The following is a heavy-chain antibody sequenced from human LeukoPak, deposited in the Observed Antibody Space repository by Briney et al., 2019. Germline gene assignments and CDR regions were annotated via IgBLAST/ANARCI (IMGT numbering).Heavy chain of an antibody. V-gene: IGHV4-39*07. J-gene: IGHJ4*02. CDR3: AREATSGYYTY. CDR1: GGSISIRSNY. D-gene: IGHD3-22*01. CDR2: IYYSGST. Sequence: PSETLSLTCTISGGSISIRSNYWGWIRQPPGKGLEWIGTIYYSGSTYYNPSLKSRVTISVDTSKNQFSLKLSSVTAADTAVYYCAREATSGYYTYWGQGTLVAVSS.